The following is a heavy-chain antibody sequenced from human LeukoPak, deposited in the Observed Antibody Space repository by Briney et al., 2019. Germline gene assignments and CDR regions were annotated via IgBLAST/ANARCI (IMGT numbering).Heavy chain of an antibody. J-gene: IGHJ6*02. CDR1: GHTFTGYY. CDR2: INPNSGGT. V-gene: IGHV1-2*02. CDR3: ARDPATTPNYYYYYYGMDV. Sequence: AASVKVSCKASGHTFTGYYMHWVRQAPGQGLEWMGWINPNSGGTNYAQKFQGRVTMTRDTSISTAYMELSRLRSDDTAVYYCARDPATTPNYYYYYYGMDVWGQGTTVTVSS. D-gene: IGHD2-15*01.